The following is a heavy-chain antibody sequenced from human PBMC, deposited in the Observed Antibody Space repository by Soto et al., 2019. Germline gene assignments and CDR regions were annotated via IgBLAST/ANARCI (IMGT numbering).Heavy chain of an antibody. D-gene: IGHD6-13*01. V-gene: IGHV3-23*01. CDR1: GFTFANYA. CDR2: IGLSGRET. J-gene: IGHJ6*02. CDR3: ARAYSSSWYSMASSGMDV. Sequence: GGSLRLSCAASGFTFANYAMSWVRQAPGKGLEWVSGIGLSGRETYYADSVKGRFTMSRDNSKNTLYLEMNSLRAEDTAVYYCARAYSSSWYSMASSGMDVWGQGTTVTVSS.